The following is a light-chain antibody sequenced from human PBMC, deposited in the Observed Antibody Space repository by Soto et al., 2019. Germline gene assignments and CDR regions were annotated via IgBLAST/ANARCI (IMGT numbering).Light chain of an antibody. CDR3: HQFDTYPYT. CDR2: DSS. J-gene: IGKJ2*01. V-gene: IGKV1-13*02. Sequence: AIQLTQSPSSLSASVRDRVTITCRASQDISSTLAWYQQKPGKPPKLLIYDSSTLESGVPSRFSGSGSGTAFTLTISSLQPEDFATYHCHQFDTYPYTFGQGPKLEIK. CDR1: QDISST.